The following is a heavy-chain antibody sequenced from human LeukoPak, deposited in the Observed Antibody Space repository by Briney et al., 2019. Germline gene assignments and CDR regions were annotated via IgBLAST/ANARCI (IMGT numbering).Heavy chain of an antibody. V-gene: IGHV3-33*05. D-gene: IGHD2-8*02. J-gene: IGHJ4*02. CDR1: GFTFSSFG. CDR3: ARERGSCTGGHCYSTFFDY. Sequence: PGRSLGLSCAASGFTFSSFGMNWVRQAPGKGLEWVALISYDGSNEYYADSMKGRFTISRDNSKNTLHLEMNSLRAEDTAVYYCARERGSCTGGHCYSTFFDYWGQGTLVTVSS. CDR2: ISYDGSNE.